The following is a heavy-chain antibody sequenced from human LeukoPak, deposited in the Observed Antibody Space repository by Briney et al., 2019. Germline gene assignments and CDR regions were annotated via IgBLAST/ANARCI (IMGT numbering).Heavy chain of an antibody. V-gene: IGHV4-39*01. J-gene: IGHJ4*02. D-gene: IGHD2/OR15-2a*01. CDR2: ICYGGTT. Sequence: SETLSLTCAVSGGSTNIDEHCWAWVRQPPGKGLEWTASICYGGTTYYNPSLKSRVTISVDTSTNKFSLKLSSVTDADTAVYYCAHTNHYYFDWGQGTLVTVSS. CDR3: AHTNHYYFD. CDR1: GGSTNIDEHC.